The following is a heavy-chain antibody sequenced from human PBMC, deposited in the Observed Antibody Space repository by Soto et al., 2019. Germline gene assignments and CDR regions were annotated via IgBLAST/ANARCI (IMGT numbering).Heavy chain of an antibody. J-gene: IGHJ4*02. D-gene: IGHD5-12*01. V-gene: IGHV3-30-3*01. CDR2: ISYDGSNK. CDR3: ARESWLQFVRFDY. CDR1: GFTFSSYA. Sequence: GGSLRLSCAASGFTFSSYAMHWVRQAPGKGLEWVAVISYDGSNKYYADSVKGRFTISRDNSKNTLYLQMNSLRAEDTAVYYCARESWLQFVRFDYWGQGTLVTVSS.